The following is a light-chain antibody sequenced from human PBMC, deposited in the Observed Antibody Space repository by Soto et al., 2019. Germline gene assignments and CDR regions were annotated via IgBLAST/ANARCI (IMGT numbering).Light chain of an antibody. CDR3: HQSYSTVGT. Sequence: DIQMTQSPSSLSASVGDRVTITCRASQSISSYLNWYQQKPGKAPKLLIYAASSLQSGVPSRFSGSGSGTDFTLTISSLQPEDFATYYCHQSYSTVGTFGQGTKVEIK. J-gene: IGKJ1*01. CDR1: QSISSY. CDR2: AAS. V-gene: IGKV1-39*01.